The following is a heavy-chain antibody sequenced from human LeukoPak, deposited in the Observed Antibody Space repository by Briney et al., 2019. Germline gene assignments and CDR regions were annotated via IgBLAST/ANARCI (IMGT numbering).Heavy chain of an antibody. Sequence: PSPSLSPAWSVSGASISNYYWSWIRQPPGKGLEWIGYIFYSGSNKNNPSLKSRVTISLDTSKNQFSLQLRSATAADTAVYYCARFTTVVPAFWYFYLWGRGTLVTVSS. D-gene: IGHD4-23*01. CDR3: ARFTTVVPAFWYFYL. J-gene: IGHJ2*01. V-gene: IGHV4-59*08. CDR1: GASISNYY. CDR2: IFYSGSN.